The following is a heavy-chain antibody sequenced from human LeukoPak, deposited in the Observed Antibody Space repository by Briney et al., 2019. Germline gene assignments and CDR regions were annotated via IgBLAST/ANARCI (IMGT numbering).Heavy chain of an antibody. CDR2: IYTSGST. CDR3: IGGSWVKSAYAFAI. J-gene: IGHJ3*02. Sequence: PSETLSLTCTVSGGSISSYYWSWIRQPAGKGLEWIGRIYTSGSTNYNPSLKSRVTMSVDTSKNQFSLKLSTVTAADTAVYYCIGGSWVKSAYAFAIWGQGTMVTVSS. V-gene: IGHV4-4*07. CDR1: GGSISSYY. D-gene: IGHD2-15*01.